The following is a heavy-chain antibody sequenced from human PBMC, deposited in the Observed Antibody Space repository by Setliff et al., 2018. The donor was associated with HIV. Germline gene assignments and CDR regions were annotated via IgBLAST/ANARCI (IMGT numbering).Heavy chain of an antibody. V-gene: IGHV3-30-3*01. Sequence: GGSLRLSCAASGFTFSSYAMHWVRQAPGKGLEWVAVISYDGTNKYFADSAKGRFTISRDNPKNTLYLQMNSLRGDDTAMYYCAKDRHGDYFHYYGMDVWGQGTTVTVSS. CDR3: AKDRHGDYFHYYGMDV. D-gene: IGHD4-17*01. CDR2: ISYDGTNK. J-gene: IGHJ6*02. CDR1: GFTFSSYA.